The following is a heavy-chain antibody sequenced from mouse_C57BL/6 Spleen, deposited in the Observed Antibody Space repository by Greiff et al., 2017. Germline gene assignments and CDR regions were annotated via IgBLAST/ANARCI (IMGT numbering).Heavy chain of an antibody. CDR1: GFTFSSYT. J-gene: IGHJ1*03. CDR3: ARHGTGTWYFDV. CDR2: ISGGGGNT. Sequence: DVMLVESGGGLVKPGGSLKLSCAASGFTFSSYTMSWVRQTPEKRLEWVATISGGGGNTYYPDSVKGRFTISRDNAKNTLYLQMSSLRSEDTALYYCARHGTGTWYFDVWGTGTTVTVAS. D-gene: IGHD4-1*01. V-gene: IGHV5-9*01.